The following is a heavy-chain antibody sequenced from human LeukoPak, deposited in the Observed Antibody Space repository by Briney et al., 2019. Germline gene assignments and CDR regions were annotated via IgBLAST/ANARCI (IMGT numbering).Heavy chain of an antibody. D-gene: IGHD3-22*01. V-gene: IGHV4-39*01. J-gene: IGHJ4*02. CDR2: VYYTGST. Sequence: SETLSLTCSVSGGSISRSSYYWGWIRQPPGKGLEWIGSVYYTGSTYYNPSLKSRVTISVDTSKNQFSLKLSSVTATDTAVYYCVDHYDSRGYVWVWGQGTLVAVSS. CDR3: VDHYDSRGYVWV. CDR1: GGSISRSSYY.